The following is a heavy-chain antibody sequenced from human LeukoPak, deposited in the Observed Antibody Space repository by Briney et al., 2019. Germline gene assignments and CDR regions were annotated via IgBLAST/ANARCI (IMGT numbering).Heavy chain of an antibody. V-gene: IGHV3-21*01. CDR2: LSQSGGNI. D-gene: IGHD3-22*01. J-gene: IGHJ5*02. CDR1: GFMFSGYG. CDR3: ASLYYDSSGT. Sequence: GGSLRLSCAASGFMFSGYGMSWVRQAPGKGLEWVSTLSQSGGNIYYADSVKGRFTISRDNAKNSLYLQMNSLRAEDTAVYYCASLYYDSSGTWGQGTLVTVSS.